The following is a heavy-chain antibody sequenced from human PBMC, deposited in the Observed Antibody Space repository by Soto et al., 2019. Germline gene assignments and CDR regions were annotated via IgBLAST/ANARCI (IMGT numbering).Heavy chain of an antibody. V-gene: IGHV3-11*05. Sequence: QVQLVESGGGWVKPGGSLRLSCAASGFTFTDYYMNWIRQAPGKGLEWVSYISSTGTYTNYADSVKGRFTISRDNAKNSLYLQMNSLRSEDTAVYYCARDANYAANWGQGTLVTVSS. D-gene: IGHD1-7*01. CDR2: ISSTGTYT. J-gene: IGHJ4*02. CDR1: GFTFTDYY. CDR3: ARDANYAAN.